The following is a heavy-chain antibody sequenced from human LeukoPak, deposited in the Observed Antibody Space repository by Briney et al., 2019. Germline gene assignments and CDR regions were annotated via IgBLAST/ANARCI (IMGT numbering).Heavy chain of an antibody. Sequence: PSETLSLPCSVSGSSISSDYYWGWVRQPPGKGLEWIGSIKHRGRSYYIPSLKSRVTISVDTSKYQFSLQLSSVTAADTAVYYCARVVGATSIDYWGQGILVTVSS. V-gene: IGHV4-38-2*02. D-gene: IGHD2-15*01. J-gene: IGHJ4*02. CDR3: ARVVGATSIDY. CDR1: GSSISSDYY. CDR2: IKHRGRS.